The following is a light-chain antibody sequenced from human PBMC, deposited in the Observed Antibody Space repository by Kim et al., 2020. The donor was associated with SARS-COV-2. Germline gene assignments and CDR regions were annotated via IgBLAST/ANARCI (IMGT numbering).Light chain of an antibody. CDR3: QKYNNWPPYT. J-gene: IGKJ2*01. Sequence: EIVMTQSPATLSVSPGERATLSCRASQSVSRNLAWYQQKPGQAPRLLIYGASTRATGIPARFSGSGSGTEFTLNISSLQSEDFAVYYCQKYNNWPPYTFGQGTKLEIK. CDR2: GAS. CDR1: QSVSRN. V-gene: IGKV3-15*01.